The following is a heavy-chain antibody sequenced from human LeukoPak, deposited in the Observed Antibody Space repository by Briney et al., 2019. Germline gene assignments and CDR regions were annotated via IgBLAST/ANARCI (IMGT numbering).Heavy chain of an antibody. CDR1: GFTFSYFW. D-gene: IGHD4-17*01. CDR2: INTDGSYS. Sequence: PGGSLRLSCAASGFTFSYFWMHWFRQTPGKGLVWVSCINTDGSYSTYADSVKGRFTISRDNSKNTLYLQMNSLRAEDTAVYYCARDLHGDYAYFDYWGQGTLVTVSS. J-gene: IGHJ4*02. V-gene: IGHV3-74*01. CDR3: ARDLHGDYAYFDY.